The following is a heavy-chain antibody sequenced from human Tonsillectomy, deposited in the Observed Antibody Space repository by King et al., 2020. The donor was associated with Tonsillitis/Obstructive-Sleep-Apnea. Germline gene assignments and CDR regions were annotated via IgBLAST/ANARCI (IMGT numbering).Heavy chain of an antibody. D-gene: IGHD4-17*01. J-gene: IGHJ4*02. CDR2: ISGSGSIT. V-gene: IGHV3-23*04. CDR1: GFTFSSYA. Sequence: VQLVESGGGLVQPAGSLRLSCAASGFTFSSYALSWVRQAPGKGLEWGSSISGSGSITYYADSVKGRFTNARDNSKNTLYLQMNSLRAEDTAVYSRAKTFGTTVTTVGSYPFDYWGQGTLVTVSS. CDR3: AKTFGTTVTTVGSYPFDY.